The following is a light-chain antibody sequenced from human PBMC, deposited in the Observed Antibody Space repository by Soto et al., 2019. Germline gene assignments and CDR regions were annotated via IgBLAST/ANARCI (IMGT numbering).Light chain of an antibody. CDR1: SSNIESNT. CDR3: SSFTGASTI. Sequence: QSFLTQPPSASGTPGQRVTISCSGSSSNIESNTVTWYQQLPGTAPKLVIYSNYDRPSGVPDRFSGSTSGTSASLVIRGLQSEDEADYYCSSFTGASTIFGTGTKVTVL. J-gene: IGLJ1*01. CDR2: SNY. V-gene: IGLV1-44*01.